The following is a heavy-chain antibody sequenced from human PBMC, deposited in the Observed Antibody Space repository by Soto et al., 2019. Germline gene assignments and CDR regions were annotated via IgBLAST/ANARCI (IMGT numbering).Heavy chain of an antibody. CDR1: GGCISSTTSY. V-gene: IGHV4-39*01. J-gene: IGHJ4*02. Sequence: QLQLQESGPGLVKPSETLSLTCTVSGGCISSTTSYWGWIRQPPGKGLEWIGNIYYSGSTYYSPPLKCRVIISLDTSKTQFFLTLTSVPAADTAVCYCARVDSSWYGDYFDYWSQGTLATVSS. D-gene: IGHD6-13*01. CDR3: ARVDSSWYGDYFDY. CDR2: IYYSGST.